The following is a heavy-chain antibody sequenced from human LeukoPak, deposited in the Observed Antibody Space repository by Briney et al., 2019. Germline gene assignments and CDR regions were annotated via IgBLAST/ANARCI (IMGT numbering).Heavy chain of an antibody. CDR1: GFTFSSYA. CDR3: ARDVAFDT. Sequence: GGSLRLSCAASGFTFSSYAMHWVRQAPGKGLEWVAVISYDGSNKYYADSVKGRFTISRDNSKNTLYLQMNSLRAEDTAVYYCARDVAFDTWAKGQWSPSLQ. V-gene: IGHV3-30-3*01. J-gene: IGHJ3*02. CDR2: ISYDGSNK.